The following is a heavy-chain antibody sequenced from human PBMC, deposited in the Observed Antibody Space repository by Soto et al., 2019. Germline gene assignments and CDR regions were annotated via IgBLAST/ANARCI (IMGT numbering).Heavy chain of an antibody. D-gene: IGHD6-19*01. V-gene: IGHV3-30-3*01. CDR2: ISYDGSNK. CDR1: GFTFSSYA. J-gene: IGHJ5*02. CDR3: ASSSPYSSGWYPIGTFDP. Sequence: QVQLVESGGGVVQPGRSLRLSCAASGFTFSSYAMHWVRQAPGKGLEWVAVISYDGSNKYYADSVKGRFTISRVNSKNTLYLQMNSLRAEDTAVYYCASSSPYSSGWYPIGTFDPWGQGTLVTVSS.